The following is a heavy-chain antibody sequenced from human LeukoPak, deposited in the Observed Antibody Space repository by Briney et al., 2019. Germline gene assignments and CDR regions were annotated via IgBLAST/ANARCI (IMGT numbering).Heavy chain of an antibody. CDR2: INPNSGTT. CDR3: SRGRELASSSDSVLEGY. D-gene: IGHD6-6*01. CDR1: GYTFTSYY. Sequence: ASVKVSCKASGYTFTSYYMHWVRQAPGQGLEWMGWINPNSGTTSYEQKFQGRVTVTRDTSITTVYMELTRLTSDDTAVYYCSRGRELASSSDSVLEGYWGQGTLVTVSS. J-gene: IGHJ4*02. V-gene: IGHV1-2*02.